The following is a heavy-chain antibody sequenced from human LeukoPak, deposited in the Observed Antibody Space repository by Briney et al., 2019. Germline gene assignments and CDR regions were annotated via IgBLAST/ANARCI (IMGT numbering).Heavy chain of an antibody. CDR1: GGSISSGDYY. CDR2: IYYSGST. V-gene: IGHV4-30-4*08. J-gene: IGHJ3*02. CDR3: ARAGYYDSSGYYYSHDAFDI. Sequence: SETLPLTCTVSGGSISSGDYYWSWIRQPPGKGLEWIGYIYYSGSTYYNPSLKSRVTISVDTSKNQFSLKLSSVTAADTAVYYCARAGYYDSSGYYYSHDAFDIWGQGTMVTVSS. D-gene: IGHD3-22*01.